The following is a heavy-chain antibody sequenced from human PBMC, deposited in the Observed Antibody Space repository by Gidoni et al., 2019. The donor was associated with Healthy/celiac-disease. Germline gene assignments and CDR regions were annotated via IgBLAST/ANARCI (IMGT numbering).Heavy chain of an antibody. Sequence: QVQLVESGGGVVQPGRSLRLSCAASGFTFSSYGMHWVRQAPGKGLEWVAVIWYDGINKYYADSVKGRFTISRDNSKNTLYLQMNSLRAEDTAVYYCARGHCSGGSCLWAGYYGMDVWGQGTTVTVSS. J-gene: IGHJ6*02. D-gene: IGHD2-15*01. V-gene: IGHV3-33*01. CDR1: GFTFSSYG. CDR2: IWYDGINK. CDR3: ARGHCSGGSCLWAGYYGMDV.